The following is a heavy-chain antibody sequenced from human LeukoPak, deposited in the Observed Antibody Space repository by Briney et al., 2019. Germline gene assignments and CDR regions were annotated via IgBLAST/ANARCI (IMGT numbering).Heavy chain of an antibody. D-gene: IGHD6-19*01. V-gene: IGHV1-2*02. CDR2: INPNSGGT. J-gene: IGHJ4*02. CDR1: GYTFTGYY. CDR3: ARDPGYSSAHDY. Sequence: ASVKVSCKASGYTFTGYYMHWVRQAPGQGLEWMGWINPNSGGTNYAQKFQGGVTMTRDTSISTAYMELSRLRSDDTAVYYCARDPGYSSAHDYWGQGTLVTVSS.